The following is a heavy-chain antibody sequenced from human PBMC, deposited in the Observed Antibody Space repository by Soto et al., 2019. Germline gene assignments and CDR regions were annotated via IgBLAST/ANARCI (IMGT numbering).Heavy chain of an antibody. CDR1: GFTFSSYA. CDR2: ISGSGGST. Sequence: GGSLRLSCAASGFTFSSYAMSWVRQAPGKGLEWVSAISGSGGSTYYADSVKGWFTISRDNSKNTLYLQMNSLRAEDTAVYYCAKSGRQLVLNYYYMDVWGKGTTVTVSS. CDR3: AKSGRQLVLNYYYMDV. D-gene: IGHD6-6*01. V-gene: IGHV3-23*01. J-gene: IGHJ6*03.